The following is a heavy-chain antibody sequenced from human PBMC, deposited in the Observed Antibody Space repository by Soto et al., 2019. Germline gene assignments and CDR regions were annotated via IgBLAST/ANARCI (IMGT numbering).Heavy chain of an antibody. Sequence: QVQLVQSGDEVKKPGASVKVSCKASGYIFVNYGIAWVRQAPGQGLEWMGWISPYTGNTHSASKVQGRLTMTTDTSTSTAYMDLGSLTSEDTAVYYCVMVDNYVTPTPQDVWGQGTTVIVSS. V-gene: IGHV1-18*01. CDR3: VMVDNYVTPTPQDV. D-gene: IGHD3-16*01. J-gene: IGHJ6*02. CDR2: ISPYTGNT. CDR1: GYIFVNYG.